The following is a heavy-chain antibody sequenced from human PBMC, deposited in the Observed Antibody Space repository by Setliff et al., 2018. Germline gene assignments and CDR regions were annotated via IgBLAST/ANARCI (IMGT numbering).Heavy chain of an antibody. CDR3: ARDSVGGQLIRAEPFDY. CDR2: IWHDGTNK. J-gene: IGHJ4*02. Sequence: HPGGSLRLSCAASGLTLINNGFHWVRQAPGKGLEWVAIIWHDGTNKYYADSVKGRFTISRDNSKNTLYLQMDSLRPEDTAVYYCARDSVGGQLIRAEPFDYWGQGTLVTVSS. D-gene: IGHD6-13*01. CDR1: GLTLINNG. V-gene: IGHV3-30*02.